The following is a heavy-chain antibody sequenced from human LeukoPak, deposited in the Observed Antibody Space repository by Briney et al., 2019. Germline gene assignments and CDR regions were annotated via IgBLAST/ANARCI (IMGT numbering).Heavy chain of an antibody. J-gene: IGHJ6*03. CDR3: ASSSSFYYYYYYMDV. D-gene: IGHD6-13*01. CDR1: GGTFSSYA. Sequence: SVKVSCKASGGTFSSYAISWVRQAPGQGLEWMGGIIPIFGTANYAQKFQGRVTITADESTSTAYMELSSLRSEDTAVYYCASSSSFYYYYYYMDVWGKGTTVTVSS. V-gene: IGHV1-69*13. CDR2: IIPIFGTA.